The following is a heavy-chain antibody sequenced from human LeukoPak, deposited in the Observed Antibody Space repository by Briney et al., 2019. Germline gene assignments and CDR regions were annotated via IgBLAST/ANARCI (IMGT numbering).Heavy chain of an antibody. Sequence: SETLSLTCTVSGGSISSCYWSWIRQPPGKGLEWIGYIYYSGSTNYNPSLKSRVTISVDTSKNQFSLKLSSVTAADTAVYYCARLGYSGSYFWFDPWGQGTLVTVSS. D-gene: IGHD1-26*01. V-gene: IGHV4-59*08. CDR3: ARLGYSGSYFWFDP. J-gene: IGHJ5*02. CDR2: IYYSGST. CDR1: GGSISSCY.